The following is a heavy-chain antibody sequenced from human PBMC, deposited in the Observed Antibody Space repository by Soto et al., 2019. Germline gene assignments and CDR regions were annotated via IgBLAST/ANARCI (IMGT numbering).Heavy chain of an antibody. J-gene: IGHJ2*01. D-gene: IGHD3-10*01. Sequence: QVQLVESGGGVVQPGRSLRLSCAASGFTFSSYGMHWVRQAPGKGLERVAVIWYDGSNKYYADSVKGRFTISRDNSKNTLYLKMNSLRAEDTAVYYCARDGRLLWFGELYLQRNWYFDLWGRGTLVTVSS. V-gene: IGHV3-33*01. CDR1: GFTFSSYG. CDR2: IWYDGSNK. CDR3: ARDGRLLWFGELYLQRNWYFDL.